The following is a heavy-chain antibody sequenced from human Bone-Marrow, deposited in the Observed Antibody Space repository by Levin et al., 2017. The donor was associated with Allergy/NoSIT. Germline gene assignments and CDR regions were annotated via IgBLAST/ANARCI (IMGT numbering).Heavy chain of an antibody. CDR1: GDSITSSHW. CDR3: ARVIGDWDSRGYTLTKRRRLAMDV. V-gene: IGHV4-4*02. CDR2: IYHTGNS. Sequence: PSETLSLTCAISGDSITSSHWWSWVRQPPGKGLEWIGEIYHTGNSNYKLSLNSRVTISVDKSKNQFSLTLRSVSAADTAMYYCARVIGDWDSRGYTLTKRRRLAMDVWGQGAMVTVSS. D-gene: IGHD3-22*01. J-gene: IGHJ6*02.